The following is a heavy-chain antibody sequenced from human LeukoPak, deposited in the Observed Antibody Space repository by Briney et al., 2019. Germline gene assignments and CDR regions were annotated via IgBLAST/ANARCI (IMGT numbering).Heavy chain of an antibody. J-gene: IGHJ4*02. CDR3: AKGIVGATIPFDY. D-gene: IGHD1-26*01. Sequence: GGSLRLSCAASGFTFSSYAMSWVRQAPGKGLEWVSAISGSGGSTYYADSVKGRFTISRDNSKNTLYLQMNGLRAEDTAVYYCAKGIVGATIPFDYWGQGTLVTVSS. V-gene: IGHV3-23*01. CDR1: GFTFSSYA. CDR2: ISGSGGST.